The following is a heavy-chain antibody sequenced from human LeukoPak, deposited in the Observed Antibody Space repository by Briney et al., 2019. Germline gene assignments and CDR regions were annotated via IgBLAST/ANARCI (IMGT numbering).Heavy chain of an antibody. V-gene: IGHV1-3*04. CDR1: GYTFTSCT. J-gene: IGHJ5*02. CDR2: INTGNGNT. Sequence: GASVKVSCKASGYTFTSCTIHWVRQAPGQRLEWMGWINTGNGNTEYSQKFQGRVTVTTDTSASTAYMELSSLRSEHTAVYYCARCGYSDAWSCDHWGQGTLVTVSS. D-gene: IGHD5-18*01. CDR3: ARCGYSDAWSCDH.